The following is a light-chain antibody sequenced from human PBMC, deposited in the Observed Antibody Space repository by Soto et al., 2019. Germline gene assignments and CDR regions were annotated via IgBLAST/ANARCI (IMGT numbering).Light chain of an antibody. CDR2: AAS. Sequence: AIQMTQSPASLSASVGDRVTITCRASQAVCADVGWIRQKPGQAPSLLIYAASTLQTGVPSPFTGSGSGTDFTLTIDNLQPEDVATYFCLEYYGFPFTFGHGTKVEIK. J-gene: IGKJ3*01. CDR1: QAVCAD. V-gene: IGKV1-6*01. CDR3: LEYYGFPFT.